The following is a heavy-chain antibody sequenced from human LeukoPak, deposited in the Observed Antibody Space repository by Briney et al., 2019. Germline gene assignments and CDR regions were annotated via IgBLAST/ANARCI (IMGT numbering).Heavy chain of an antibody. J-gene: IGHJ6*02. Sequence: SGTLSLTCAVSGGSISSSNWWSWVRQPPGKGLEWIGEIYHSGSTYYNPSLKSRVTISVDTSKNQFSLKLSSVTAADTAVYYCARDSAYCGGDCYLRWDYYYYGMDVWGQGTTVTVSS. D-gene: IGHD2-21*02. CDR2: IYHSGST. CDR3: ARDSAYCGGDCYLRWDYYYYGMDV. CDR1: GGSISSSNW. V-gene: IGHV4-4*02.